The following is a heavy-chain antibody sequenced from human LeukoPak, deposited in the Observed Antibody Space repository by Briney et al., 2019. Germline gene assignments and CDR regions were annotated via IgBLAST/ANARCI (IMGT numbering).Heavy chain of an antibody. D-gene: IGHD1-1*01. Sequence: GGSLRLSCAASGFTFSSYEMNWVRQAPGKGLEWVSTISNSDGKTYYADSVKGRFTISRDNSKNTLYVQMNSLTAEDTAIYYCAKATGNLGNWGQGTLVTVSS. CDR2: ISNSDGKT. V-gene: IGHV3-23*01. J-gene: IGHJ4*02. CDR3: AKATGNLGN. CDR1: GFTFSSYE.